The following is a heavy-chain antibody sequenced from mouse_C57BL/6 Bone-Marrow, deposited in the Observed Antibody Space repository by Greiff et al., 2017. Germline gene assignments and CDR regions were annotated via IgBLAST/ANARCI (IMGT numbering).Heavy chain of an antibody. V-gene: IGHV5-6*01. Sequence: EVKLVESGGDLVKPGGSLKLSCAASGFTFSSYGMSWVRQTPDKRLEWVATISSGGSYTYYPDSVKGRFTISRDNAKNTLYLQMSSLKSEDTAMYYCARHCGYYERFAYWGQGTLVTVSA. D-gene: IGHD2-3*01. CDR1: GFTFSSYG. CDR3: ARHCGYYERFAY. CDR2: ISSGGSYT. J-gene: IGHJ3*01.